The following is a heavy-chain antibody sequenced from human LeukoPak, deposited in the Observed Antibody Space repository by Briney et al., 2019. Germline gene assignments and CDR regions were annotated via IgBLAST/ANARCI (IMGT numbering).Heavy chain of an antibody. J-gene: IGHJ6*03. V-gene: IGHV4-4*07. D-gene: IGHD3-3*01. CDR1: GGSISGSY. CDR2: IYTSGST. Sequence: SETLSLTCTVSGGSISGSYWNWVRQPAEKGLQWIGRIYTSGSTNYNPSLRSRVTISVDTSKNQFSLKLSSVTAADTAVYYCAGSYYDFWRGKYYYMDVWGKGTTVTVSS. CDR3: AGSYYDFWRGKYYYMDV.